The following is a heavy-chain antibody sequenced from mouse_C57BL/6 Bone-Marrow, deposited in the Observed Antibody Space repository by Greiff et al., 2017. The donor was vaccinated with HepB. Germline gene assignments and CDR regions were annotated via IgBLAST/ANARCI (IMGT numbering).Heavy chain of an antibody. V-gene: IGHV1-69*01. D-gene: IGHD2-4*01. Sequence: VQLQQPGAELVMPGASVKLSCKASGYTFTSYWMHWVKQRPGQGLEWIGEIDPSDSYTNYNQKFKGKSTLTVDKSSSTAYMQLSSLTSEDSAVYYCARWDYDVFDYWGQGTTLTVSS. CDR1: GYTFTSYW. J-gene: IGHJ2*01. CDR3: ARWDYDVFDY. CDR2: IDPSDSYT.